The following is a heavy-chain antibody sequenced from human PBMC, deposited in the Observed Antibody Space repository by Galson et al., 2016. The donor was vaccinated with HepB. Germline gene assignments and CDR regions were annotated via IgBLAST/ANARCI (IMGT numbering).Heavy chain of an antibody. CDR1: GGTFSRNA. D-gene: IGHD1/OR15-1a*01. V-gene: IGHV1-69*13. CDR3: ARSHSSNWNKDWDHYYDMDV. CDR2: IIPIFGPA. J-gene: IGHJ6*02. Sequence: SVKVSCKASGGTFSRNAISWVRQAPGQGLEWMGGIIPIFGPANYAQKFQGRVTISADESTSTAYMELSSLRSEDTAVYYCARSHSSNWNKDWDHYYDMDVWGQGTTVTVSS.